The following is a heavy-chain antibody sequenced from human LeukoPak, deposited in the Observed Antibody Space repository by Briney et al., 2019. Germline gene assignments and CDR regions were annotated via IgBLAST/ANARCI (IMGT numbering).Heavy chain of an antibody. V-gene: IGHV1-8*03. J-gene: IGHJ4*02. D-gene: IGHD6-19*01. CDR2: MNPNSGNT. CDR1: GCTFTSYD. Sequence: ASVKVSCKASGCTFTSYDINWVRQATGQGLEWMGWMNPNSGNTGYEQKFQGRVTITRNTSIDTAYMELSSLRSEDTAVYYCARGTRIAVTGTSQRKKFDFWGQGTLVTVSS. CDR3: ARGTRIAVTGTSQRKKFDF.